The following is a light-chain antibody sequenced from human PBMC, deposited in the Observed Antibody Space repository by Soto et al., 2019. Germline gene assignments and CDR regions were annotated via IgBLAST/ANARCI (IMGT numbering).Light chain of an antibody. V-gene: IGKV3-15*01. CDR2: GAS. J-gene: IGKJ1*01. CDR1: QSVSSN. Sequence: EIVMTQSPATLSVSPGERATLSCRASQSVSSNLAWYQQKPGQAPRLLIYGASTRATGIPARFSGSGSGTDFTLTINSLQSDDFAIYYCQHYNNWPPWTFGKGTKVEIK. CDR3: QHYNNWPPWT.